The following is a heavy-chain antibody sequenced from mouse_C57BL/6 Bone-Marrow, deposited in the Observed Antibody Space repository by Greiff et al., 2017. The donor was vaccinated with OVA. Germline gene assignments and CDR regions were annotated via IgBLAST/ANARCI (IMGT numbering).Heavy chain of an antibody. CDR1: GFAFSSFW. CDR2: IYPGDGDT. Sequence: QLQQQQSGLELVKPGASVKISCKASGFAFSSFWLNWVKQRPGKGLEGIGRIYPGDGDTNYNGTFKGKATLNADKSSSTAFMQLSILTSEDSAVYFCARSYSLYAMDYWGQGTSVTVSS. CDR3: ARSYSLYAMDY. V-gene: IGHV1-82*01. D-gene: IGHD2-12*01. J-gene: IGHJ4*01.